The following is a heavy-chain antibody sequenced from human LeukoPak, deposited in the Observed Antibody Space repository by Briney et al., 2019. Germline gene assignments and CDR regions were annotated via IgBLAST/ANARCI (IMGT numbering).Heavy chain of an antibody. Sequence: SVKVSCKASGGTFSSYTISWVRQAPGQGLEWMGRIIPILGIANYAQKFQGRVTITADKSTSTAYMELSSLRSEDTAVYYCATSDPRYNWNDDAFDIWGQGTMVAVSS. V-gene: IGHV1-69*02. CDR2: IIPILGIA. CDR3: ATSDPRYNWNDDAFDI. CDR1: GGTFSSYT. J-gene: IGHJ3*02. D-gene: IGHD1-1*01.